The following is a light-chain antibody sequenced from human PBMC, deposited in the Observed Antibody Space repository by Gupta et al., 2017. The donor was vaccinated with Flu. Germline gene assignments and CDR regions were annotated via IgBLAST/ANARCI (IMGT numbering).Light chain of an antibody. CDR3: QQYYSTPRT. J-gene: IGKJ1*01. CDR1: QSVLYNSNNKNY. CDR2: RAS. V-gene: IGKV4-1*01. Sequence: DIVMTQSPDSLAVSLGERATINCKSSQSVLYNSNNKNYLAWYQQKPGQPPKLLIYRASTRESGVPDRFSGSGSGTDFTLTISSLQAEDVAVYYCQQYYSTPRTLGQGTKVDIK.